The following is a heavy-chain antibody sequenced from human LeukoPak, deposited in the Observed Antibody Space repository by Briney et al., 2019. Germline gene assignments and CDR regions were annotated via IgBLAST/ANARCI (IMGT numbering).Heavy chain of an antibody. CDR3: ARASTTVSWDNWFDP. V-gene: IGHV4-4*07. CDR2: INTSGNT. D-gene: IGHD6-13*01. CDR1: DDSISSYY. Sequence: PSETLSLTCTVSDDSISSYYWSWIRQPAGKGLEWIGRINTSGNTNYNPSLKSRVTMSVDTSKNQLSLKLTSVTAADTAVYYCARASTTVSWDNWFDPWGQGTLVTVSS. J-gene: IGHJ5*02.